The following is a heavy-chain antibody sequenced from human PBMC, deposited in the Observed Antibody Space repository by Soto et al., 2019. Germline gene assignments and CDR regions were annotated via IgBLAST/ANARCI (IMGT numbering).Heavy chain of an antibody. Sequence: QVQLQESGPGLVKPSETLSLTCTVSVGSVRSVNDYWNWIRQPPGKGLEWIGYVYYSGSTNYNPSLKSQVTISIDTSQHHCSLKLSSVTAADTAVYYCAGAEYSSLPVEWFDPWGQGTLVTVSS. D-gene: IGHD6-19*01. V-gene: IGHV4-61*03. J-gene: IGHJ5*02. CDR2: VYYSGST. CDR1: VGSVRSVNDY. CDR3: AGAEYSSLPVEWFDP.